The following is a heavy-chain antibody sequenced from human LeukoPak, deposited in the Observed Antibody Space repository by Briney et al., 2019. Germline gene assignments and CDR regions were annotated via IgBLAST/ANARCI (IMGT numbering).Heavy chain of an antibody. J-gene: IGHJ4*02. Sequence: GGSLRLSCAASGFTFSSYAMSWVRQAPGKGLEWVSAISGNGGATYYADSVKGRFTISRDNSKNTLHLQMNSLRAEDTALYYCAKATTAIVVDNFFDYWGQGTLVSVSS. D-gene: IGHD3-22*01. CDR2: ISGNGGAT. CDR3: AKATTAIVVDNFFDY. V-gene: IGHV3-23*01. CDR1: GFTFSSYA.